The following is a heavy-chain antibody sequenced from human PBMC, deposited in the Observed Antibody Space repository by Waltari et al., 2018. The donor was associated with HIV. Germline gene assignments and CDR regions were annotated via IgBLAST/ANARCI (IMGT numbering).Heavy chain of an antibody. CDR2: IYYSGST. Sequence: QLQLQESGPGLVKPSETLSLTCTVPGGSIRSSRYYWGWIRQPPGKGLGWIGSIYYSGSTYYNPSLKSRVTISVDTSKNQFSLKLSSVTAADTAVYYCARIIGTSHFDYWGQGTLVTVSS. D-gene: IGHD2-2*01. CDR3: ARIIGTSHFDY. CDR1: GGSIRSSRYY. V-gene: IGHV4-39*01. J-gene: IGHJ4*02.